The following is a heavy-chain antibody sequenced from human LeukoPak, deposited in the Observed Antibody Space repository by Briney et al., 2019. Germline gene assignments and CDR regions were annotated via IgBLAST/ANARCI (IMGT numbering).Heavy chain of an antibody. CDR3: ARAVGGDGSGSL. V-gene: IGHV4-59*01. Sequence: PSEALSLTCTVSGDSISTYYWSWIRQPPGKGLEWIGYIYYRVTSDYNPSLKSRVTMSVDMSTRQISLKLSSVTAADTAVYYCARAVGGDGSGSLWGPGTLVTVSS. D-gene: IGHD3-10*01. CDR1: GDSISTYY. J-gene: IGHJ4*02. CDR2: IYYRVTS.